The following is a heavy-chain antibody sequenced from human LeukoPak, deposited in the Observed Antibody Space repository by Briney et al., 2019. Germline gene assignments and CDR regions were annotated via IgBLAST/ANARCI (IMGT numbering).Heavy chain of an antibody. V-gene: IGHV1-69*05. Sequence: SVKVSCKASGGTFSSYAISWVRQAPGQGLEWMGRIIPIFGTANYAQEFQGRVTITTDESTSTAYMELSSLRSEDTAVYYCARASDKYDHYFDYWGQGTLVTVSS. J-gene: IGHJ4*02. CDR3: ARASDKYDHYFDY. CDR1: GGTFSSYA. CDR2: IIPIFGTA. D-gene: IGHD3-3*01.